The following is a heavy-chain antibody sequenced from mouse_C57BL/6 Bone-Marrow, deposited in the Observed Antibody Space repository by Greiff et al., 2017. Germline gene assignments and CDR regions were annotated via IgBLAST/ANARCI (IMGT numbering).Heavy chain of an antibody. Sequence: QVQLQQPGAELVKPGASVKMSCKASGYTFTSYWINWVKQRPGQGLEWIGDIYPNSGRTNYNEKFKSKAILTVDTSSNTAYMQLSSLTSEDSAVYYCARSGPLGRSFDYWGQGTTLTVSS. J-gene: IGHJ2*01. V-gene: IGHV1-55*01. D-gene: IGHD4-1*01. CDR1: GYTFTSYW. CDR2: IYPNSGRT. CDR3: ARSGPLGRSFDY.